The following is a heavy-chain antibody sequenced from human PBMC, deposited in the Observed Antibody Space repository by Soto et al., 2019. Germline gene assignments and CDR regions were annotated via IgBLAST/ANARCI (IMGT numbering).Heavy chain of an antibody. CDR1: GGSISSSNW. D-gene: IGHD1-26*01. J-gene: IGHJ6*02. V-gene: IGHV4-4*02. CDR3: ARVLGSGSYSHYYYGMDV. CDR2: IYHSGST. Sequence: SETLSLTCAVSGGSISSSNWWSWVRQPPGKGLEWIGEIYHSGSTNYNPSLKSRVTMSVDKSKNQFSLKLSSVTAADTAVYYCARVLGSGSYSHYYYGMDVWGQGTTVTVSS.